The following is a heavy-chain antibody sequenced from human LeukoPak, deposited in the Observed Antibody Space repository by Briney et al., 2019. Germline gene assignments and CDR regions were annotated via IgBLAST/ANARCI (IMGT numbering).Heavy chain of an antibody. D-gene: IGHD3-9*01. J-gene: IGHJ4*02. CDR2: ISYDGSNK. CDR1: EFTFSTYA. CDR3: AKGDILTGYYSASVFDY. V-gene: IGHV3-30-3*01. Sequence: PGGSLRLSCAASEFTFSTYAMHWVRQAPGKGLEWVAIISYDGSNKYYPESVKGRFTISRDNSKNTLYLQMNSLRAEDTAVYYCAKGDILTGYYSASVFDYWGQGTLVTVSS.